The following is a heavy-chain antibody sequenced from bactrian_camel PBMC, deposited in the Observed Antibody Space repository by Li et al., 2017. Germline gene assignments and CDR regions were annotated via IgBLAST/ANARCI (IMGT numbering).Heavy chain of an antibody. CDR1: GFVFESFG. Sequence: QLVESGGGLVQPGGSLKLSCQASGFVFESFGMGWFRQAPGKEREGVAAIDDDGHTHYIDSVQGRFTISRGVVKNTLYLEMNNLKPEDTAMYYCAANGRTVCRVSENWWSPHTFWGNGTQVTVS. V-gene: IGHV3S1*01. D-gene: IGHD7*01. CDR2: IDDDGHT. J-gene: IGHJ4*01. CDR3: AANGRTVCRVSENWWSPHTF.